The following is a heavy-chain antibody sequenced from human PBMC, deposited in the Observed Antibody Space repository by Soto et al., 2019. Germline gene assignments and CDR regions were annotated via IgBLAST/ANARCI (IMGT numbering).Heavy chain of an antibody. CDR1: GFTFSSYS. V-gene: IGHV3-48*02. D-gene: IGHD2-15*01. CDR3: ARIRYCSGGSCFNAPLSGGMDV. Sequence: GGSLRLSCAASGFTFSSYSMNWVRQAPGKGLEWVSYISSSSSTIYYADSVKGRFTISRDNAKNSLYLQMNSLRDEDTAVYYCARIRYCSGGSCFNAPLSGGMDVWGQGTTVTVSS. CDR2: ISSSSSTI. J-gene: IGHJ6*02.